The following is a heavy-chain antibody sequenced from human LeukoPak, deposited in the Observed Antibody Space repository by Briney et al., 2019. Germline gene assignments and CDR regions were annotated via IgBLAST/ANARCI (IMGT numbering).Heavy chain of an antibody. J-gene: IGHJ4*02. CDR3: ARHFSDNYYPDYALDY. CDR2: IYYSGST. V-gene: IGHV4-39*01. Sequence: PSETLSLTCTVSGGSISSSSYYWGWIRQPPGKGLEWIGSIYYSGSTYYNPSLKSRVTISVDTSKNQFSLKLSSVTAADTAVYYCARHFSDNYYPDYALDYWGQGTLVTVSS. CDR1: GGSISSSSYY. D-gene: IGHD1-26*01.